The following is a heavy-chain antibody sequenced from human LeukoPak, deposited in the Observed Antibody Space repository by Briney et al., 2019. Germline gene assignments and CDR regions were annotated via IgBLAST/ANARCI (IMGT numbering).Heavy chain of an antibody. CDR2: ISYDGSNK. CDR1: GFTFSSYA. CDR3: ARLGIAVAGQFDY. Sequence: GGSLRLSCAASGFTFSSYAMHWVRQAPGKGLEWVAVISYDGSNKYYADSVKGRFTISRDNPKNTLYLQMNSLRAEDTAVYYCARLGIAVAGQFDYWGQGTLVTVSS. D-gene: IGHD6-19*01. V-gene: IGHV3-30*04. J-gene: IGHJ4*02.